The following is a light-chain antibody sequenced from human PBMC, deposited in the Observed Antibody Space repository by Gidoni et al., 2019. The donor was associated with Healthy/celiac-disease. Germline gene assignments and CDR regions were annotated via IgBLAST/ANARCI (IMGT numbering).Light chain of an antibody. CDR1: QSISSW. V-gene: IGKV1-5*03. CDR2: KAS. CDR3: QQYNSYSLT. Sequence: DIQMPHSPPTLSASVGDRVTITCRASQSISSWLAWYQQKPGKAPKLLIYKASSLESGFPSRFSGSGSGTEFTLTISSLQPDDFATYYCQQYNSYSLTFGGGTKVEIK. J-gene: IGKJ4*01.